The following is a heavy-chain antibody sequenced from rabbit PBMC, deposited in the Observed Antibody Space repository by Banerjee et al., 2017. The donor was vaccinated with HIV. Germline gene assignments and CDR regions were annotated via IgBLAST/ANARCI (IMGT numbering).Heavy chain of an antibody. J-gene: IGHJ4*01. CDR1: GFSFSSSYW. D-gene: IGHD1-1*01. V-gene: IGHV1S45*01. CDR3: ARGGYGSGSGYYYL. CDR2: IYAGSGGT. Sequence: QEQLEESGGDLVKPEGSLTLTCTASGFSFSSSYWICWVRQAPGKGLEWIACIYAGSGGTYYASWAKGRFTISKTSSTTVTLQMTSLTAADTATYFCARGGYGSGSGYYYLWGQGTLVTVS.